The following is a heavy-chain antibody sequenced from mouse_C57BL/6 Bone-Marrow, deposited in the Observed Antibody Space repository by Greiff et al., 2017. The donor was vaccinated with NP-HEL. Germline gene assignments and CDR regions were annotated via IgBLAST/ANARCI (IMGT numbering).Heavy chain of an antibody. Sequence: QVQLQQSGAELARPGASVKLSCKASGYTFTSYGISWVKQRTGQGLEWIGEIYPRSGNTYYNEKFKGKATLTADKSSSTAYMELRSLTSEDSAVYFCARRWSYYYGSSPFAYWGQGTLVTVSA. CDR2: IYPRSGNT. D-gene: IGHD1-1*01. CDR1: GYTFTSYG. V-gene: IGHV1-81*01. CDR3: ARRWSYYYGSSPFAY. J-gene: IGHJ3*01.